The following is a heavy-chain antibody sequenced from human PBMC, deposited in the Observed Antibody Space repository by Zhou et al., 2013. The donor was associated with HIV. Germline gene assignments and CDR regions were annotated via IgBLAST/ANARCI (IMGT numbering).Heavy chain of an antibody. CDR3: AGGGGENEYYDSSDYFPRDAFDI. V-gene: IGHV1-69*05. CDR2: IIPILGTP. CDR1: RGTFDNFG. Sequence: VSCKTSRGTFDNFGVSWVRQAPGQGLEWMGGIIPILGTPNYAQKFQGRVAISTDDSSTTAYMELSSLTFEDTAVYYCAGGGGENEYYDSSDYFPRDAFDIWGQGTMVIVSS. D-gene: IGHD3-22*01. J-gene: IGHJ3*02.